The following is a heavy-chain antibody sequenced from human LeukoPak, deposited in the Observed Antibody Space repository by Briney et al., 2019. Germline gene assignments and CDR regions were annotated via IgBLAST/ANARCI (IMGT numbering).Heavy chain of an antibody. V-gene: IGHV3-48*02. D-gene: IGHD1-26*01. CDR2: ISSSSSTI. CDR3: ARCFSGSYCHYFDY. J-gene: IGHJ4*02. CDR1: GLTFSTYS. Sequence: GGSLRLSCAASGLTFSTYSMNWVRQAPGKGLEWVSYISSSSSTIYYADSVKGRFTISRDNAKNSLHLQMNTLRDEDTAVYYCARCFSGSYCHYFDYWGQGTLVTVSS.